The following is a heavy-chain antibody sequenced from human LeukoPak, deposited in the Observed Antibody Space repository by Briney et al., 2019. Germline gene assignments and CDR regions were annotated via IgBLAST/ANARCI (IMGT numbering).Heavy chain of an antibody. CDR3: ARDLGREYYYDSSGYWVY. Sequence: PGESLRLSCAASGFTFSSYWMSWVRQAPGKGLEWVANIKQDGSEKYYVDSVKGRFTISRDNAKHLLYLQMNSLRAEDTAVYYCARDLGREYYYDSSGYWVYWGQGTLVTVSS. J-gene: IGHJ4*02. CDR2: IKQDGSEK. CDR1: GFTFSSYW. D-gene: IGHD3-22*01. V-gene: IGHV3-7*01.